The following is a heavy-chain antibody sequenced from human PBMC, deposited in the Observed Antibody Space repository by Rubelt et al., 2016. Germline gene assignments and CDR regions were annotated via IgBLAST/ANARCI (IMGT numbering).Heavy chain of an antibody. CDR1: GLIVGTNY. D-gene: IGHD3-22*01. V-gene: IGHV3-66*01. CDR3: AKSASYYYESSGYRGTFDI. J-gene: IGHJ3*02. CDR2: IYGDGRT. Sequence: GGSLRLSCAASGLIVGTNYMIWVRQAPGKGLEWVSVIYGDGRTFFADSVKGRFTISRDNSKNTLYLQMNSLRAEDAAVYYCAKSASYYYESSGYRGTFDIWGHGTTVTVFS.